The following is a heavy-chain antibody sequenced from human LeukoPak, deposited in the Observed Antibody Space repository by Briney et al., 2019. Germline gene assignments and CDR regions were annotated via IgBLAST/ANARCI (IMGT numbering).Heavy chain of an antibody. D-gene: IGHD6-6*01. V-gene: IGHV3-74*01. CDR3: ARGPNSNWSGLDF. J-gene: IGHJ4*02. CDR1: GFTFSDHH. Sequence: GGSLRLSCAASGFTFSDHHMDWVRQAPGKGLVWVSRISPTGSTTSYADSVKGRFTVSRDNAKNTLYLQVNNLRAEDTAVYYCARGPNSNWSGLDFWGQGTLLTVSS. CDR2: ISPTGSTT.